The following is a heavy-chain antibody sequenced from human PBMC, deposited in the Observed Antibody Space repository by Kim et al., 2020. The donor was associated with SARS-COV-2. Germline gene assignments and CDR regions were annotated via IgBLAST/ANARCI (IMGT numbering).Heavy chain of an antibody. CDR3: AKATWAAAGYYFDY. Sequence: AESVKGRFTISRDNAKNSLYLQMNSLRAEDTALYYCAKATWAAAGYYFDYWGQGTLVTVSS. J-gene: IGHJ4*02. D-gene: IGHD6-13*01. V-gene: IGHV3-9*01.